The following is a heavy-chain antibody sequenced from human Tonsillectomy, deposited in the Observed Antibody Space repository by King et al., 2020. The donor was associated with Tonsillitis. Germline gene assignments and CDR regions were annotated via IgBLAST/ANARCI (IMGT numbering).Heavy chain of an antibody. J-gene: IGHJ5*02. D-gene: IGHD2-2*01. CDR3: ARGPQKYCSTTTCYETGYWFDP. Sequence: VQLVESGAEVKKPGASVKVSCKASGYTFTNYDINWVRQATGQGLGWMGWMNPSSGNTGSAQKFQGRVTLTRNTSTSTAYMELSSLRSEDTAVYYCARGPQKYCSTTTCYETGYWFDPWGQGTLVTVSS. CDR2: MNPSSGNT. V-gene: IGHV1-8*01. CDR1: GYTFTNYD.